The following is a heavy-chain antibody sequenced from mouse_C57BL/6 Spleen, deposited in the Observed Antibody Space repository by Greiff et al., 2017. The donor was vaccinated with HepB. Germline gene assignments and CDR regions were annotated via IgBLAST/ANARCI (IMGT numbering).Heavy chain of an antibody. CDR1: GYTFTSYW. J-gene: IGHJ2*01. V-gene: IGHV1-59*01. Sequence: QVQLKQPGAELVRPGPSVKLSCKASGYTFTSYWMHWVKQRPGQGLEWIGVIDPSDSYTNYNQKFKGKATLTVDTSSSTAYMQLSSLTSEDSAVYYCAREGSDYWGQGTTLTVSS. CDR2: IDPSDSYT. CDR3: AREGSDY.